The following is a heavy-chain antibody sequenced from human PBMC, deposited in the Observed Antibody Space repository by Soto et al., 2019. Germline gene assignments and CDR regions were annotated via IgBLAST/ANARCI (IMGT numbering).Heavy chain of an antibody. V-gene: IGHV5-10-1*01. Sequence: GASLKISCEVSGYRFTTHCISWVRQMPGKGLEWMGRIDPDDSYTDYSPSFRGHVTISADRSSSTAYLQWNSLKASDTAIYFCARQIWGRGTATILDYWGQGTLVTVSS. D-gene: IGHD3-16*01. CDR2: IDPDDSYT. CDR1: GYRFTTHC. CDR3: ARQIWGRGTATILDY. J-gene: IGHJ4*02.